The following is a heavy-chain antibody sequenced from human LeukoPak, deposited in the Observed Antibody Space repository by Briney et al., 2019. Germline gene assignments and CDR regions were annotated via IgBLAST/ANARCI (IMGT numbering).Heavy chain of an antibody. V-gene: IGHV5-51*01. D-gene: IGHD3-16*01. CDR2: IYPADSDT. Sequence: GESLKISCQVSGYIFTHYWIGWVRQMPGNGLESMGIIYPADSDTTYSPSFQGQVTISADKSINTVYLQWSSLKASDTAMYYCARIWLRAFDIWGQGTMVTVSS. CDR1: GYIFTHYW. J-gene: IGHJ3*02. CDR3: ARIWLRAFDI.